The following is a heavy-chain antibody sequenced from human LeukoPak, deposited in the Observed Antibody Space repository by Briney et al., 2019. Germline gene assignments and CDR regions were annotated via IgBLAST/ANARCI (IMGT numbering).Heavy chain of an antibody. V-gene: IGHV4-34*01. D-gene: IGHD4-17*01. CDR3: ATTVTTFLDV. CDR2: INHSGST. CDR1: GGSFSGYY. Sequence: PSETLSLTCAVYGGSFSGYYWSWIRQPPGKGLEWIGEINHSGSTNYNPSLKSRVTISVDTSKNQFSLKLSSVTAADTAVYYCATTVTTFLDVWGKGTTVTVSS. J-gene: IGHJ6*04.